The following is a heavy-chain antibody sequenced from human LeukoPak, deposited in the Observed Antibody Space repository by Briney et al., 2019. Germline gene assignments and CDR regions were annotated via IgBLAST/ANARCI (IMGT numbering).Heavy chain of an antibody. D-gene: IGHD2-2*01. CDR2: FDPEDGET. J-gene: IGHJ4*02. CDR3: ATQLLKEEPGTLLK. V-gene: IGHV1-24*01. CDR1: GYTLTELS. Sequence: ASVKVSCKVSGYTLTELSMHWVRQAPGKGLEWMGGFDPEDGETIYAQKFQGRVTMTEDTSTDTAYMELSSLRSEDTAVYYCATQLLKEEPGTLLKWGQGTLVTVSS.